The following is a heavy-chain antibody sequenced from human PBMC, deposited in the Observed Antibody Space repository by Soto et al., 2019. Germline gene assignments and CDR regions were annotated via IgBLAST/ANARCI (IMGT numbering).Heavy chain of an antibody. J-gene: IGHJ4*02. CDR1: GYTFTSYY. D-gene: IGHD6-13*01. Sequence: ASVKVSCKASGYTFTSYYMHWVRQAPGQGLEWMGLMSPQSGSTGYAQNFQGRVIMTRDTSINTAYLELSSLRSEDTAVYYCARGVDAGLDYWGQGALVTVSS. CDR3: ARGVDAGLDY. CDR2: MSPQSGST. V-gene: IGHV1-8*02.